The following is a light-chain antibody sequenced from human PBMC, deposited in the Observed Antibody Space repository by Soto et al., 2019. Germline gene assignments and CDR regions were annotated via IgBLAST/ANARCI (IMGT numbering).Light chain of an antibody. CDR2: GAS. Sequence: EIVLTQSPATLSVSPGERVTLSCMASENVDINLAWYQQKPVQAPRLLIFGASTRATGIPARFSGSGSGTEFTLTISSLQSEDFAVYYCQQYNNWPWTFGQGTKVDIK. J-gene: IGKJ1*01. V-gene: IGKV3-15*01. CDR1: ENVDIN. CDR3: QQYNNWPWT.